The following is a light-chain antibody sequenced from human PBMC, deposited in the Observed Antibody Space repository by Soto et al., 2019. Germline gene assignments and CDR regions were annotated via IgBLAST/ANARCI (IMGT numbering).Light chain of an antibody. V-gene: IGLV4-69*01. CDR3: QTWGTGIRV. CDR2: LNSDGSH. CDR1: SGHSNYA. J-gene: IGLJ2*01. Sequence: QLVLTQSPSASASLGASVKLTCTLDSGHSNYAIAWHQQQPEKGPRYLMRLNSDGSHNKGDGIPDRFSVSSSGAERYLTISSLQSEDEADYYCQTWGTGIRVFGGGTKLTVL.